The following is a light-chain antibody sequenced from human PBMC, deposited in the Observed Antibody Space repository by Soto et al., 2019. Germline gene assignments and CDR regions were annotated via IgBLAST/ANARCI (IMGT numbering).Light chain of an antibody. Sequence: DIQMTQSPSTLSASVGDRVTITCRASLSIGSWLAWYQQKPGKAPKLLIYETSRLESGVPSRFSGSGSGTEFTLTISSLQPDDSASYYCQHYNRKTFGQGTKVDIK. V-gene: IGKV1-5*03. J-gene: IGKJ1*01. CDR2: ETS. CDR1: LSIGSW. CDR3: QHYNRKT.